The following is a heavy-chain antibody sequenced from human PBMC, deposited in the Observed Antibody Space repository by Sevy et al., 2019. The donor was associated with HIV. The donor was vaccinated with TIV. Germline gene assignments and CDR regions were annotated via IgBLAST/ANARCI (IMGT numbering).Heavy chain of an antibody. Sequence: SQTLSLTCAISGDSVSSNSAAWNWIRQSPSRGLEWLGRTYYRSKWYNDYAVSVKSRITINPDTPKNQFSLQLNSVTPEETAVYYCARELAAVAAEEVDYYYYGMDVWGQGTTVTVSS. CDR1: GDSVSSNSAA. J-gene: IGHJ6*02. CDR2: TYYRSKWYN. CDR3: ARELAAVAAEEVDYYYYGMDV. V-gene: IGHV6-1*01. D-gene: IGHD6-19*01.